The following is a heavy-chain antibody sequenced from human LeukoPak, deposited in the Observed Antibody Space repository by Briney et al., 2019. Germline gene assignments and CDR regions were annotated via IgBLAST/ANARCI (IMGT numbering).Heavy chain of an antibody. Sequence: SETLSLTCTVSGYSISSGYYWGWIRQPPGKGLEWIGSIYHSGSTYYNPSLKSRVTISVDTSKNQFSLKLSSVTAADTAVYYCARAKVAGMFDPWGQGTLVTVSS. J-gene: IGHJ5*02. D-gene: IGHD6-19*01. CDR1: GYSISSGYY. V-gene: IGHV4-38-2*02. CDR2: IYHSGST. CDR3: ARAKVAGMFDP.